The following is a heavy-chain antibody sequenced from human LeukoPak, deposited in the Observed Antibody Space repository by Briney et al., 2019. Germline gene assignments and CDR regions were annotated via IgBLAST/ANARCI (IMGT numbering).Heavy chain of an antibody. V-gene: IGHV3-48*03. CDR3: ARVYIVIESSAITPQHFFDS. Sequence: GGSLRLSCAASGFTFSSYEMNWVRQAPGKGLEWVSYISSSGSTIYYADSVKGRFTISRDNAKNSLYLQMNSLRAEDSAVYYCARVYIVIESSAITPQHFFDSWGQGTLVTVSS. CDR1: GFTFSSYE. D-gene: IGHD2-21*01. J-gene: IGHJ4*02. CDR2: ISSSGSTI.